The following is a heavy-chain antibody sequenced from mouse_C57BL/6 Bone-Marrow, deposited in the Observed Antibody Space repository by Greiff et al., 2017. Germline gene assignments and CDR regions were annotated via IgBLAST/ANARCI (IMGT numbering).Heavy chain of an antibody. D-gene: IGHD2-4*01. CDR1: GYTFTSYW. Sequence: QVQLQQPGAELVKPGASVKVSCKASGYTFTSYWMHWVKQRPGQGLEWIGRIHPSDSDTNYNQKFKGKATLTVDKSSSTAYMQRSSLTSEDSAVYYCAPLYYDYCWYFDVWGTGTTVTVSS. J-gene: IGHJ1*03. CDR3: APLYYDYCWYFDV. V-gene: IGHV1-74*01. CDR2: IHPSDSDT.